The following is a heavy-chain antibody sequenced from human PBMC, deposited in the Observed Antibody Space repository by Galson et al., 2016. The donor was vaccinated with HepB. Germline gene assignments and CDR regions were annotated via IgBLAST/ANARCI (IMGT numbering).Heavy chain of an antibody. CDR1: GFTFSDYY. D-gene: IGHD7-27*01. Sequence: SLRLSCAASGFTFSDYYMSWIRQAPGKGLEWVSYISTSGNYTNYADSVKGRFTISRDNAKKSLYLQMNSLSAEDTAVYYCARYGEWGPHGGWYFDLWGRGTLVTVSS. V-gene: IGHV3-11*06. CDR2: ISTSGNYT. J-gene: IGHJ2*01. CDR3: ARYGEWGPHGGWYFDL.